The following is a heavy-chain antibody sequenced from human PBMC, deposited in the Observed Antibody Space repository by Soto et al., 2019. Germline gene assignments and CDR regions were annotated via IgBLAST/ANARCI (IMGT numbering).Heavy chain of an antibody. CDR3: ARDALRYFDWLGDFDY. CDR1: GYTFTSYA. J-gene: IGHJ4*02. CDR2: ISAYNGNT. V-gene: IGHV1-18*04. D-gene: IGHD3-9*01. Sequence: GASVKVSCKAPGYTFTSYATHWVRQAPGQRLEWMGWISAYNGNTKYAQKLQGRVTMTTDTSTSTAYMELRSLRSDDTAVYYCARDALRYFDWLGDFDYWGQGTLVTVSS.